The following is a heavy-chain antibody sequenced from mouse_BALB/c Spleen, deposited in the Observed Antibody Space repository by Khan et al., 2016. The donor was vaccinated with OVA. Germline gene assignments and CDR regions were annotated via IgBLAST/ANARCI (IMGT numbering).Heavy chain of an antibody. Sequence: VQLQQSGAELAKPGASVKMSCKASGYTFINYWILWVKQRPGQGLEWIGYINPSTGYTDYNQNFKDKATLTADKSSSTAYMQLSSLASEDSAVYYGARRGLRWDLDYWGQGTTLTVSS. J-gene: IGHJ2*01. CDR3: ARRGLRWDLDY. D-gene: IGHD1-1*01. CDR2: INPSTGYT. V-gene: IGHV1-7*01. CDR1: GYTFINYW.